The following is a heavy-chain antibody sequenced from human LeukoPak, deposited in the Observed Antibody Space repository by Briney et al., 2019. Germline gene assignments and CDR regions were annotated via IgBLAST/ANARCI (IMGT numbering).Heavy chain of an antibody. CDR1: GFTFSTYA. CDR2: ISYDGTTT. CDR3: ARGAGNGVVYAFDI. J-gene: IGHJ3*02. V-gene: IGHV3-30-3*01. Sequence: GRTLRVSCAASGFTFSTYAMHWVRHAPGKGLECLACISYDGTTTDYADSVKGRSTISRDNSKTTLHVHMNSLRAEDLPVYYCARGAGNGVVYAFDIWGQGTMVTVSS. D-gene: IGHD3-3*01.